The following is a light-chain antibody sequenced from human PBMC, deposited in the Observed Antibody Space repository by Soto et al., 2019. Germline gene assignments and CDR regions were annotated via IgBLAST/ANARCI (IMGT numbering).Light chain of an antibody. V-gene: IGKV3-20*01. CDR1: QSVSNTY. J-gene: IGKJ1*01. CDR3: QQYGSSGR. Sequence: EIFLTQHPATRSLSRWVRATLSCRASQSVSNTYLAWYQQKPGQAPRLLIYGASNRATGIPDRFSGSGSGTDFTVTISRLEPEEFAVDFCQQYGSSGRFGLGTSVDMK. CDR2: GAS.